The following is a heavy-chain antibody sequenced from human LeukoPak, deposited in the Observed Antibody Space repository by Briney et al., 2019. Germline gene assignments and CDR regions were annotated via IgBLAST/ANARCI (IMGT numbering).Heavy chain of an antibody. V-gene: IGHV4-59*01. CDR3: AREEALGSGSFDY. D-gene: IGHD1-26*01. CDR1: GGSISSYY. CDR2: IYYSGTT. Sequence: PSETLSLTCTVSGGSISSYYWNWIRQPPGKGLEWIGYIYYSGTTNYNPSLKSRVTISVDTSKNQFSLKLSSVTAADTAVYYCAREEALGSGSFDYWGQGTLVTVSS. J-gene: IGHJ4*02.